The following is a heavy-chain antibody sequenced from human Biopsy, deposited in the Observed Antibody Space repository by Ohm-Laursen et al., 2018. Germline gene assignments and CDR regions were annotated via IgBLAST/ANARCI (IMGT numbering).Heavy chain of an antibody. CDR1: SSTFTDSN. V-gene: IGHV1-69*08. D-gene: IGHD3-3*01. CDR2: IVPILGTA. Sequence: SSVTVSCKAYSSTFTDSNIHWMRHAPGHGLEWLGRIVPILGTANYAQWFQGRASPNADKSTGTAYMELNRLISDDPAVYYCATDADGYYTEFDFWGQGTLITVSS. J-gene: IGHJ4*02. CDR3: ATDADGYYTEFDF.